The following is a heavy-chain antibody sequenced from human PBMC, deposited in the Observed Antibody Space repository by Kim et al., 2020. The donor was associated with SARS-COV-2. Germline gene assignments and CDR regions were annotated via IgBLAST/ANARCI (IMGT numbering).Heavy chain of an antibody. V-gene: IGHV3-33*06. CDR2: IWYDGSNK. CDR1: GFTFSSYG. Sequence: GGSLRLSCAASGFTFSSYGMHWVRQAPGMGLEWVAVIWYDGSNKYYADSVKGRFTISRDNSKNTLYLQMNSLRAEDTAVYYCAKDRDGYNSYYFDYWGQGSLVTVSS. J-gene: IGHJ4*02. CDR3: AKDRDGYNSYYFDY. D-gene: IGHD5-12*01.